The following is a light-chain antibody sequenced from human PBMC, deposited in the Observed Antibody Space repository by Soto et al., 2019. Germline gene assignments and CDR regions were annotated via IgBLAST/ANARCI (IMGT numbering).Light chain of an antibody. J-gene: IGLJ2*01. V-gene: IGLV2-8*01. CDR3: SSYADTNNLV. Sequence: QSALTQPPSASGSPGQSVTNSCTGTSSDIGGYNFVSWYQQHPGKAPKLMIDEVNKRPSGVPDRFSGSKSGNTASLTVSGLQAEDEADYYCSSYADTNNLVFGGGTKVTVL. CDR2: EVN. CDR1: SSDIGGYNF.